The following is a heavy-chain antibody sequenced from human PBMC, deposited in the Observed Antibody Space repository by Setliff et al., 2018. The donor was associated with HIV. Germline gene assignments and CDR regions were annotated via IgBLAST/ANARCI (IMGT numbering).Heavy chain of an antibody. Sequence: GGSLRLSCAASGFTFRNHWMHWVRQAPGMGLEWVSQINSDGSTTTYTGSVKGRFTVSRDNAKNTLYLQADSLRVEDTALYYCAIGLLTGEIDYWGQGTLVTVSS. D-gene: IGHD3-9*01. J-gene: IGHJ4*02. V-gene: IGHV3-74*01. CDR3: AIGLLTGEIDY. CDR1: GFTFRNHW. CDR2: INSDGSTT.